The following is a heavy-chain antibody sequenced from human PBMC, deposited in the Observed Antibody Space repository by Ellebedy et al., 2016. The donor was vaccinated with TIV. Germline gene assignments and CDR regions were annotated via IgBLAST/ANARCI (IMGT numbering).Heavy chain of an antibody. CDR3: ARVRNWNYPGGMDV. J-gene: IGHJ6*02. V-gene: IGHV1-2*02. CDR1: GYTFTGYY. Sequence: ASVKVSCKASGYTFTGYYMHWVRQAPGQGLEWMGWINPNSGGTNYAQKFQGGVTMTRDTSISTAYMELSRLRSDDTAVYYCARVRNWNYPGGMDVWGQGTTVTVSS. CDR2: INPNSGGT. D-gene: IGHD1-7*01.